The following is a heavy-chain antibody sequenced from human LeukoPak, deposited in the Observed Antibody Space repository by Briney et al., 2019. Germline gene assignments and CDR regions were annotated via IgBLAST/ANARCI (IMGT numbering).Heavy chain of an antibody. Sequence: PGGSLRLSCAASGFNFIGYSMTWVRRPPGKGLEWVLSISSADNTYYADSVKGRFTVSRDNAGKSLYLQMDGLRPEDTAVYYCAREGYTYGHGVDFWGQGTLVTVSS. CDR1: GFNFIGYS. J-gene: IGHJ4*02. D-gene: IGHD5-18*01. V-gene: IGHV3-69-1*01. CDR2: ISSADNT. CDR3: AREGYTYGHGVDF.